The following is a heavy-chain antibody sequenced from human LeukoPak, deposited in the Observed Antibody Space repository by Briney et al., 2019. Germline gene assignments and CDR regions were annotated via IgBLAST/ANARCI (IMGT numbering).Heavy chain of an antibody. D-gene: IGHD5-24*01. CDR1: GGSISGYY. V-gene: IGHV4-59*01. CDR2: IYYTGST. Sequence: PSETLSLTCTVSGGSISGYYWTWIRQPPGKGLEWIGYIYYTGSTNYNPSLKSRATISVDTSKNQFSLDLSSVTAADTALYYCARFDRDGCNLDYWDQGTLVTVSS. CDR3: ARFDRDGCNLDY. J-gene: IGHJ4*02.